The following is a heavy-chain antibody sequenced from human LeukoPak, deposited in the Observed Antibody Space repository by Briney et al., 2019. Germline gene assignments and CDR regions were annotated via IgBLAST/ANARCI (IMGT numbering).Heavy chain of an antibody. CDR3: ASTSLDYDILTGYYSWFDP. Sequence: PSETLSLTCTVSGGSISSYYWSWIRQPPGKGLEWIGYIYYSGSTNYNPSLKSRVTISVDTSKNRFSLKLSSVTAADTAVYYCASTSLDYDILTGYYSWFDPWGQGTLVAVSS. D-gene: IGHD3-9*01. J-gene: IGHJ5*02. CDR1: GGSISSYY. CDR2: IYYSGST. V-gene: IGHV4-59*01.